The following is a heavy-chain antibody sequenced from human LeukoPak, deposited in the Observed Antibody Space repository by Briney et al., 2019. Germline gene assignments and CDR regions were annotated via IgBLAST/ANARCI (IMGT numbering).Heavy chain of an antibody. J-gene: IGHJ4*02. CDR1: GGSITSYY. CDR3: ARLVAYCSSASCTDF. Sequence: SETLSLTCTVSGGSITSYYWSWVRQPPGKGLEWIGYIYYSGSTSYNPSLKSRVTISLDTSRNQLSLKVSSVTTADTAVYYCARLVAYCSSASCTDFWGQGTLVTVSS. CDR2: IYYSGST. V-gene: IGHV4-59*01. D-gene: IGHD2-2*01.